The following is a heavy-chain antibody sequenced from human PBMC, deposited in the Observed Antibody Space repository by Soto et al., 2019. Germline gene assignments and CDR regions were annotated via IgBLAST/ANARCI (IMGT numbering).Heavy chain of an antibody. D-gene: IGHD6-6*01. J-gene: IGHJ4*02. CDR2: IWYDGSNK. Sequence: EGSLSLSCAASGFTFSSYGMHWVRQAPGKGLEWVAVIWYDGSNKYYADSVKGRFTISRDNSKNTLYLQMNSLRAEDTAVYYCARDAARAARPSYFDYWGQGTLVTVSS. V-gene: IGHV3-33*01. CDR1: GFTFSSYG. CDR3: ARDAARAARPSYFDY.